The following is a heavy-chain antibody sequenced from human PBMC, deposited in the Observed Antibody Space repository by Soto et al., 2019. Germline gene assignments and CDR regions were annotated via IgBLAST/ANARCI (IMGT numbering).Heavy chain of an antibody. CDR3: ARGQAGNDAFDI. CDR1: GGFVSSGSYY. V-gene: IGHV4-61*01. Sequence: SETLSLTCTVSGGFVSSGSYYWSWIRQPPGKGLEWIGYIYYSGSTNYNPSLKSRVTISVDTSKNQFSLKLSSVTAADTAVYYCARGQAGNDAFDIWGQGTMVTVSS. J-gene: IGHJ3*02. D-gene: IGHD6-19*01. CDR2: IYYSGST.